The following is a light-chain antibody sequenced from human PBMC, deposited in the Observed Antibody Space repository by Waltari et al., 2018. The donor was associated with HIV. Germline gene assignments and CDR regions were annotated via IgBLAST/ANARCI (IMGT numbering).Light chain of an antibody. J-gene: IGKJ4*01. CDR1: QSINNF. CDR2: AAS. Sequence: DIQVTQSPSSLSASVGDRVTITCRAGQSINNFVNWYRQTPGKAPELLISAASDVQSGFSSRFVGSGSGTYYTLTVIRLQADDFAIYYCQQTYSTPPTFGGGTKVDIK. V-gene: IGKV1-39*01. CDR3: QQTYSTPPT.